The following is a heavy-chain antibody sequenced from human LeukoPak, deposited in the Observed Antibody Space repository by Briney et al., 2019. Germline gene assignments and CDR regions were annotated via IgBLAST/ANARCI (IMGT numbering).Heavy chain of an antibody. CDR2: IYYSGST. CDR3: EYYDSSGYHY. D-gene: IGHD3-22*01. J-gene: IGHJ4*02. Sequence: PSETLSLTCTVSGGSISSSSYYWGWIRQPPGKGLEWIGSIYYSGSTYYNPSLKSRVTISVDTSKNQFSLKLSSVTAADTAVYYCEYYDSSGYHYWGQGTLVTVSS. V-gene: IGHV4-39*01. CDR1: GGSISSSSYY.